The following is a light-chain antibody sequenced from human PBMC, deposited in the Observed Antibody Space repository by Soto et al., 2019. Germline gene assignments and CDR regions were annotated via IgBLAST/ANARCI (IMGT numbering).Light chain of an antibody. Sequence: QSALTQPPSASGSPGQSVTISYTGTSGDVGGYNYVAWFQQHPGKAPKLMIYEVTKRPSGVPDRFSGSKSGNTASLTVSGLQAEDEADYYCSSYAGSSTYVFGTGTKLTVL. J-gene: IGLJ1*01. V-gene: IGLV2-8*01. CDR3: SSYAGSSTYV. CDR2: EVT. CDR1: SGDVGGYNY.